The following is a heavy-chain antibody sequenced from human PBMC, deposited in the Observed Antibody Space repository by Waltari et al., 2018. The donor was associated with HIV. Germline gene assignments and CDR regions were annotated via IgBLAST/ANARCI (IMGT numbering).Heavy chain of an antibody. D-gene: IGHD2-21*02. V-gene: IGHV1-69*01. Sequence: QVQLLQSGAEVKKPGSSVKVSCKASGGTFSSYAISWVRQAPGQGLEWMGGIIPIFGTANYAKRCHGRVTITADESTSTAYMELSSLRAEDTAVYYCARSFCSGDCSDGNYFDYWGQGTLVTVSS. CDR1: GGTFSSYA. J-gene: IGHJ4*02. CDR3: ARSFCSGDCSDGNYFDY. CDR2: IIPIFGTA.